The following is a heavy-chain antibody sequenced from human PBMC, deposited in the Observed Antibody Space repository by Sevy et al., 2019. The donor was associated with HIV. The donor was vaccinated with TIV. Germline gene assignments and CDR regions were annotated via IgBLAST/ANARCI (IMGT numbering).Heavy chain of an antibody. CDR1: GYTFSNYW. J-gene: IGHJ4*02. CDR2: VNSDGST. V-gene: IGHV3-74*01. D-gene: IGHD6-13*01. CDR3: VAANSWEDY. Sequence: GGSLRPSCEGSGYTFSNYWMHWVRQAPGKGLEWVSRVNSDGSTAYADSVKGRFTISRDNAENTMSLQMNSLRAEDTALYYCVAANSWEDYWGQGTLVTVSS.